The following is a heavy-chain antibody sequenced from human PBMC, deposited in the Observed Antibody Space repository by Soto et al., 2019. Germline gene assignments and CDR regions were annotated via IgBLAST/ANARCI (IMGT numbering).Heavy chain of an antibody. J-gene: IGHJ4*02. CDR3: AKGGLGTSYFHY. D-gene: IGHD3-10*01. Sequence: PAVSLRLSYTASGCPFISYRMHWVRPAPGKGLEWVAVISYDGSNEYYADSVKGRFTISRDNSKNTLDLQMNSLRAEDTAVYYCAKGGLGTSYFHYWGPGTLVNVSS. V-gene: IGHV3-30*18. CDR2: ISYDGSNE. CDR1: GCPFISYR.